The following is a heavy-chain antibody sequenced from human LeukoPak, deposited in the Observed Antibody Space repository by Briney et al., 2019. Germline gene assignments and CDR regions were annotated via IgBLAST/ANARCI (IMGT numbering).Heavy chain of an antibody. CDR1: GGSISSSTYY. CDR2: ISYNGYT. Sequence: SETLSLTCTVSGGSISSSTYYWGWMRQPPGKGLEWIGSISYNGYTNYNPSLKSRVTISVDTSKNQFYLKLNSVTAADTAVYYCARDAEFCSGGSCYPWGQGTLVTVAS. D-gene: IGHD2-15*01. V-gene: IGHV4-39*07. CDR3: ARDAEFCSGGSCYP. J-gene: IGHJ5*02.